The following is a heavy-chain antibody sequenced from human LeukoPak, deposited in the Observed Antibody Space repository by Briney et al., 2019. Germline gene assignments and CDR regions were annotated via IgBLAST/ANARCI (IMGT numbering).Heavy chain of an antibody. Sequence: GASVKVSCKASGYTFTSYDINWVRQATGQGLEWMGWINPNSGNTDSVQKFQGRVTMSTSTSTNTAYMELSSLRFEDTAVYYCARRRFYYDTSGSTVGGDAFDIWGQGTMVTVSS. CDR3: ARRRFYYDTSGSTVGGDAFDI. D-gene: IGHD3-22*01. CDR2: INPNSGNT. CDR1: GYTFTSYD. J-gene: IGHJ3*02. V-gene: IGHV1-8*01.